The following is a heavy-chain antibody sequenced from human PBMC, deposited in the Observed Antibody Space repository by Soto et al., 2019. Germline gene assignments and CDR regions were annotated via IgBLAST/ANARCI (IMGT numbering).Heavy chain of an antibody. CDR2: INHSGST. CDR1: GGSFSGYY. J-gene: IGHJ5*02. Sequence: SETLSLTCAVYGGSFSGYYWSWIRQPPGKGLEWIGEINHSGSTNYNPSLKSRVTISVDTSKNQFSLKLSSVTAADTAVYFCARGQRFSDWFDPWGQGTLVTVSS. D-gene: IGHD3-3*01. V-gene: IGHV4-34*01. CDR3: ARGQRFSDWFDP.